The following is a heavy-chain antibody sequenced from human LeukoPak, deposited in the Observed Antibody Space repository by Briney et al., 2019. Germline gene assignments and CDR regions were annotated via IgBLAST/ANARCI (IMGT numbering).Heavy chain of an antibody. CDR1: GFTFSSYS. Sequence: GGSLRLSCAASGFTFSSYSMSWVRQAPGKGLEWVSSISSSSSYIYYADSVKGRFTISRDNAKNSLYLQMNSLRAEDTAVYYCARDSPELLPDYWGQGTLVTVSS. V-gene: IGHV3-21*01. D-gene: IGHD1-26*01. CDR2: ISSSSSYI. CDR3: ARDSPELLPDY. J-gene: IGHJ4*02.